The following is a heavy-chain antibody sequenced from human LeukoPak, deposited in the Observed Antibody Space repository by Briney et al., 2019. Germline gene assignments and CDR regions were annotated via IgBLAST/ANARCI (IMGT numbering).Heavy chain of an antibody. V-gene: IGHV1-46*01. CDR1: GNTFSSDY. D-gene: IGHD6-13*01. J-gene: IGHJ4*02. CDR2: IIPSGDTT. CDR3: ARDGSKWNFDY. Sequence: ASVEVSCKASGNTFSSDYMHWVRQAPGQGLEWMGRIIPSGDTTHYSQKFQGRVTITRDTSTSTVYLVLSSLRSEDTAVYYCARDGSKWNFDYWGQGTLVTVSS.